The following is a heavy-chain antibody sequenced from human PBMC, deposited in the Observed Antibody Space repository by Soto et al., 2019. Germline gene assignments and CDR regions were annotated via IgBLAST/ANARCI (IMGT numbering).Heavy chain of an antibody. Sequence: QVQLQESGPGLVKHSETLSLTCTVSGGSISSYYWSWIRQPPGKGLEWIGYIYYSGSTNYNPSLKSRVTISVDTSKNQFSLKLSSVTAAHTAVYYCARWYGGSLDYWCQGTLVTVSS. CDR3: ARWYGGSLDY. D-gene: IGHD4-17*01. CDR2: IYYSGST. V-gene: IGHV4-59*01. CDR1: GGSISSYY. J-gene: IGHJ4*02.